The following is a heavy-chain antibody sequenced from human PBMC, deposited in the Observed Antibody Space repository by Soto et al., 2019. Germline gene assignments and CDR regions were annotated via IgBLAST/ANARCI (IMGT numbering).Heavy chain of an antibody. CDR1: GGSFSGYY. CDR3: ARGCTNGVCHHTNYYGMDV. D-gene: IGHD2-8*01. J-gene: IGHJ6*02. CDR2: INHSGST. V-gene: IGHV4-34*01. Sequence: SETLSLTCAVYGGSFSGYYWSWIRQPPGKGLEWIGEINHSGSTNYNPSLKSRVTISVDTSKNQFSLKLSSVTAADTAVYYCARGCTNGVCHHTNYYGMDVWGQGTTVTVSS.